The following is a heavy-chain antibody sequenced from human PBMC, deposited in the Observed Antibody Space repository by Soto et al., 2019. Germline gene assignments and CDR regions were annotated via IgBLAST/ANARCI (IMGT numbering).Heavy chain of an antibody. CDR1: GGSFSGYY. J-gene: IGHJ6*02. V-gene: IGHV4-34*01. Sequence: SETLSLTCAVYGGSFSGYYWSWIRQPPGKGLEWIGEINHSGSTNYNPSLKSRVTISVDTSKNQFSLKLSSVTAADTAVYYCARVSVPHDYDILTGYSSSGYYYYGMDVWGQGTTVTVSS. CDR2: INHSGST. CDR3: ARVSVPHDYDILTGYSSSGYYYYGMDV. D-gene: IGHD3-9*01.